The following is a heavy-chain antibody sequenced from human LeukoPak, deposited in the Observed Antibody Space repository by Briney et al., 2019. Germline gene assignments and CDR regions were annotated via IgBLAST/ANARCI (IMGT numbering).Heavy chain of an antibody. V-gene: IGHV3-74*01. J-gene: IGHJ2*01. CDR2: INTDGSST. CDR1: GFTFSSYW. Sequence: PGGSLRLSCAASGFTFSSYWMHWVRQAPGKGLVWVSRINTDGSSTSYADSVKGRFTISRDNAKNTLYLQMNSLRAEDTAVYYCASPPRYRITGYFDLWGRGTLVTVSS. CDR3: ASPPRYRITGYFDL. D-gene: IGHD1-20*01.